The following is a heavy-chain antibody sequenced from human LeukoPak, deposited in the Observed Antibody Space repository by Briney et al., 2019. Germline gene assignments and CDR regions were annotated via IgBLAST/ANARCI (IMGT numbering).Heavy chain of an antibody. Sequence: EASVKVSCKASGGTFSSYAISWVRRAPGQGLEWMGRIVPILGIANYAQKFQGRVTINADKSTSTAYMELSSLRSEDTAVFYCARDPNYGDYLAFDYWGQGTLVTVSS. CDR3: ARDPNYGDYLAFDY. J-gene: IGHJ4*02. D-gene: IGHD4-17*01. V-gene: IGHV1-69*04. CDR2: IVPILGIA. CDR1: GGTFSSYA.